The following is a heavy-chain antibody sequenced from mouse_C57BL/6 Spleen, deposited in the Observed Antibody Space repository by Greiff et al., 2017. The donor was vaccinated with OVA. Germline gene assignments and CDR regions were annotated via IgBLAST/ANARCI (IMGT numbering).Heavy chain of an antibody. J-gene: IGHJ1*03. D-gene: IGHD2-2*01. V-gene: IGHV5-15*01. Sequence: EVQRVESGGGLVQPGGSLKLSCAASGFTFSDYGMAWVRQAPRQGPEWVAFISNLAYSIYYADTVTGRFTISRENAKNTLYLEMSSLRSEDTAMYYCARQVTTDWYFDVWGTGTTVTVSS. CDR3: ARQVTTDWYFDV. CDR2: ISNLAYSI. CDR1: GFTFSDYG.